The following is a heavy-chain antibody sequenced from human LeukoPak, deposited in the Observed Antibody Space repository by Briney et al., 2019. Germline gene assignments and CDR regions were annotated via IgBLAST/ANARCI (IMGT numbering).Heavy chain of an antibody. V-gene: IGHV3-21*01. Sequence: GGLLRLSCAASGFIFSSYTMSWVRQAPGEGLEWVSSIISSSSYIYYADSVKGQCTISRDNAKNSLYLQMNSLRAEDTAVHYCARDFVSSRNWFDPWGQGTLLTVSS. CDR3: ARDFVSSRNWFDP. D-gene: IGHD3-16*02. CDR1: GFIFSSYT. J-gene: IGHJ5*02. CDR2: IISSSSYI.